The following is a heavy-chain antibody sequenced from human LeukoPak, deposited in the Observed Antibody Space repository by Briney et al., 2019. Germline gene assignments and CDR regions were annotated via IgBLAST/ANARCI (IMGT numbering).Heavy chain of an antibody. CDR2: INYSGNT. V-gene: IGHV4-39*01. CDR3: AGSYSSTWYSTFDL. Sequence: TSETLSLTCTVSGGFLNSNSYYWGWIRQPPGKGLEWIGSINYSGNTYYSPSLKSRVTISVDTSKNQFSLKLSSVTAAETAIYYCAGSYSSTWYSTFDLWGQGTVVTVSS. J-gene: IGHJ3*01. CDR1: GGFLNSNSYY. D-gene: IGHD6-13*01.